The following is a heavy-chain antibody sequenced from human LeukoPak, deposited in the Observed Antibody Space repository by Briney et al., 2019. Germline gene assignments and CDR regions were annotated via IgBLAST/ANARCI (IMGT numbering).Heavy chain of an antibody. V-gene: IGHV5-51*01. Sequence: GESLKISCKVSGYSFTSQWIGWVRQMPGKGLEWMGIIYPGGSDTRYSPTFRGQVTMSADKSITTAYLQWDNLRASDSAIYYCARDKSDSQGVFDFWGQGTLVTVSS. D-gene: IGHD3-16*01. CDR1: GYSFTSQW. CDR3: ARDKSDSQGVFDF. J-gene: IGHJ4*02. CDR2: IYPGGSDT.